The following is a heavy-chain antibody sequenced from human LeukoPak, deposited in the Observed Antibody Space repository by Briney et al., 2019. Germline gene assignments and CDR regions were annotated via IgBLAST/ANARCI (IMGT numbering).Heavy chain of an antibody. Sequence: SETLSLTCTVSGGSISSYYWSWIRQPPGKGLEWIGYIYYSGSTNYNPSLKSRVTISVDTSKNQFSLKLSSVTAADTAVYYCARALSGSGSYPATTNDFWGQGTLVTVSS. J-gene: IGHJ4*02. V-gene: IGHV4-59*01. D-gene: IGHD3-10*01. CDR1: GGSISSYY. CDR2: IYYSGST. CDR3: ARALSGSGSYPATTNDF.